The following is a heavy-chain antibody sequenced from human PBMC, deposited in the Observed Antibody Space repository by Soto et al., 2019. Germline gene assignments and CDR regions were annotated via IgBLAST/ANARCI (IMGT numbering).Heavy chain of an antibody. J-gene: IGHJ4*02. CDR2: TYYRSKWSS. CDR1: GDSVSNNSAS. CDR3: VRMHGINWYFDY. D-gene: IGHD1-20*01. V-gene: IGHV6-1*01. Sequence: SQTLSLTCAISGDSVSNNSASWGWFRQSPSRGLEWLGRTYYRSKWSSDYAVSVTGRITITPDTSKNQFSLHLNSVTPGDTAVYYCVRMHGINWYFDYWGQGTLVTVSS.